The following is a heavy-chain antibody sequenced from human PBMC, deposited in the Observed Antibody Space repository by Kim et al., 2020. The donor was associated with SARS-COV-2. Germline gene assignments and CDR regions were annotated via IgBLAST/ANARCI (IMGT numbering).Heavy chain of an antibody. V-gene: IGHV3-33*01. CDR2: TFYDGTGD. J-gene: IGHJ5*01. Sequence: GGSLRLSCAASGFTLSNYGMNWVRQAPGKGLEWVAVTFYDGTGDFYADSVNGRFTISRDNSKNTLYLQMNSLRAEDTAVYYCARDGDVTISGVISPKWF. CDR3: ARDGDVTISGVISPKWF. D-gene: IGHD3-3*01. CDR1: GFTLSNYG.